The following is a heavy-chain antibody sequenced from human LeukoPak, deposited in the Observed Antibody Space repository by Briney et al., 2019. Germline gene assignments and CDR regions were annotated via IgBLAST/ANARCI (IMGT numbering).Heavy chain of an antibody. CDR2: ISSDGATT. V-gene: IGHV3-74*01. D-gene: IGHD3-9*01. CDR3: ARGSGFGV. CDR1: GFTVSTYW. J-gene: IGHJ4*02. Sequence: GGSLRLSCAASGFTVSTYWMHWVRHVPGKGLVRVSGISSDGATTHYADSVKGQFTISRDNAKNTLYLQMNSLRVEDTAVYYCARGSGFGVWGQGTLVTVSS.